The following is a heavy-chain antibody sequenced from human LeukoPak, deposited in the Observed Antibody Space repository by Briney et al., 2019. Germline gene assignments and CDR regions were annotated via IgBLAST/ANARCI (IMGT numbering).Heavy chain of an antibody. J-gene: IGHJ4*02. D-gene: IGHD2-2*01. V-gene: IGHV1-2*02. CDR1: GYTFTGYY. CDR3: ARDFFVVVPAAPLYYFDY. Sequence: GASVKVPCKASGYTFTGYYMHWVRQAPGQGLEWMGWINPNSGGTNYAQKFQGRVTMTRDTSISTAYMELSRLRSDDTAVYYCARDFFVVVPAAPLYYFDYWGQGTLVTVSS. CDR2: INPNSGGT.